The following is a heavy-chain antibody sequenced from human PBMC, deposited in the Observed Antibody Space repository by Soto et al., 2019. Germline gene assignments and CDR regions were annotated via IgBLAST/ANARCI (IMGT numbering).Heavy chain of an antibody. D-gene: IGHD5-12*01. J-gene: IGHJ4*02. V-gene: IGHV3-74*01. CDR3: ARGLSGYYGFDY. Sequence: EVHLVESGGGLVQFGGSLRLSCAASGFTFSSYWMHWVRQVPGKGLVWVSRIKGDGTNTGYADSVKGRFTISRDNVKNTLYLQMNSLRAEDTAVYYCARGLSGYYGFDYWGQGTLVTVSS. CDR1: GFTFSSYW. CDR2: IKGDGTNT.